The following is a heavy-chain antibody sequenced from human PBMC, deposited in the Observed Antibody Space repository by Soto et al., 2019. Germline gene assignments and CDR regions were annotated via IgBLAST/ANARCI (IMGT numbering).Heavy chain of an antibody. V-gene: IGHV4-59*01. J-gene: IGHJ4*02. CDR1: GGSISSYY. CDR3: ARARRDPFNIPRFDY. Sequence: SETLSLTCTVSGGSISSYYWSWIRQPPGKGLEWIGYIYYSGSTNYNPSLKSRVTISVDTSKNQFSLKLSSVTAADTAVYYCARARRDPFNIPRFDYWGQGTLVTVS. CDR2: IYYSGST.